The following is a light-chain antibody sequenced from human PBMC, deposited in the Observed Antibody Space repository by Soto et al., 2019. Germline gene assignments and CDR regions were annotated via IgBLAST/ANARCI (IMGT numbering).Light chain of an antibody. Sequence: QSALXXXXSXXGSXGQSXTISXXXXSSDVGSYNLVSWYQQHPGKAPKLMIYEGSKRPSGVSNRFSGSKSGNTASLTISGLQAEDEADYYCCSYAGSSTVVXGGGTKLTV. V-gene: IGLV2-23*01. CDR2: EGS. J-gene: IGLJ2*01. CDR1: SSDVGSYNL. CDR3: CSYAGSSTVV.